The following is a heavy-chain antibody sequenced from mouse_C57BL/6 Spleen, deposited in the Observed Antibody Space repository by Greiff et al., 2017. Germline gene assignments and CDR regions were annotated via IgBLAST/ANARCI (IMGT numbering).Heavy chain of an antibody. V-gene: IGHV1-63*01. J-gene: IGHJ4*01. CDR3: AREELRRAMDY. CDR1: GYTFTNYW. D-gene: IGHD3-2*02. Sequence: QVQLKESGAELVRPGTSVKMSCKASGYTFTNYWIGWAKQRPGHGLEWIGDIYPGGGYTNYTEKFKGKATLTADKSSSTAYMQFSSLTSEDSAIYYCAREELRRAMDYWGQGTSVTVSS. CDR2: IYPGGGYT.